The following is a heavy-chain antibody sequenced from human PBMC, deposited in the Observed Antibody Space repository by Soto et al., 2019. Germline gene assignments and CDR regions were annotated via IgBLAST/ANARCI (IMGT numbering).Heavy chain of an antibody. CDR3: TRTGTMVRGVITYYYYGMDV. CDR1: GFTLSDHY. CDR2: IRSKAYGGTT. D-gene: IGHD3-10*01. Sequence: GGSLRLSCAGSGFTLSDHYIDWFRQAPGKGLEWVGFIRSKAYGGTTEYAASVKGRFTISRDDSKSIAYLQMNSLKTEDTAVYYCTRTGTMVRGVITYYYYGMDVWGQGTTVTVSS. V-gene: IGHV3-49*03. J-gene: IGHJ6*02.